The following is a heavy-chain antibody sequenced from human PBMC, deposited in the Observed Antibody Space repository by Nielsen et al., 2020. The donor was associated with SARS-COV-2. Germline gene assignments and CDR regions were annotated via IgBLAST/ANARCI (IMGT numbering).Heavy chain of an antibody. CDR1: GFTFSSYW. CDR2: IKQDGSEK. V-gene: IGHV3-7*01. D-gene: IGHD1-26*01. J-gene: IGHJ4*02. CDR3: ARDSGSYHYYFDY. Sequence: GGSLRLSCAASGFTFSSYWMSWVRQAPGKGLEWVANIKQDGSEKYYVDSVKGRFTISRDNAKNSLYLQMNSLRAEDTAVYYCARDSGSYHYYFDYWGQGTLVTVSS.